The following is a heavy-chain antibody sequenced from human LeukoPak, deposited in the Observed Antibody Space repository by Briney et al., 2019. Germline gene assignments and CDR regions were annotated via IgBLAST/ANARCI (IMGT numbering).Heavy chain of an antibody. V-gene: IGHV4-34*01. D-gene: IGHD3-10*01. Sequence: SETLSLTCGVHGEFFSGYYWSWIRQPPGEGLEWIGDINHSGTTKYNPSLKSRVTISIDTSKNQFSLRVNSVTAADTAVYYCARLPLGAFGEVLNFDYWGQGSLVTVSS. CDR2: INHSGTT. J-gene: IGHJ4*02. CDR3: ARLPLGAFGEVLNFDY. CDR1: GEFFSGYY.